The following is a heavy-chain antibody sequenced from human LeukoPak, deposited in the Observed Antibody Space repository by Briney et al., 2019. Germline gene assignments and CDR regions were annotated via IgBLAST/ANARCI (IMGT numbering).Heavy chain of an antibody. J-gene: IGHJ4*02. CDR2: ISYDGRNK. CDR1: GFTFNNYG. CDR3: AKGPLRGTAAAIDY. V-gene: IGHV3-30*18. D-gene: IGHD2-2*01. Sequence: GGSLRLSCAASGFTFNNYGMHWVRQAPGKGLEWVAIISYDGRNKHYPDSVKGRFTISRDISTDTLWLQMDSLRTEDTAVYYCAKGPLRGTAAAIDYWGQGTLVTVSS.